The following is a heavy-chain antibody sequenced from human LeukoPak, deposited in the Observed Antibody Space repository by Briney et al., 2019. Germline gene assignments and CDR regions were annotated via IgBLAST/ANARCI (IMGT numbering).Heavy chain of an antibody. CDR3: ARGCSGGSCYTPLWFDP. Sequence: GGSLRFSCAASGFTFSDYYMSWIRQAPGKGLEWVSYISSSGSTIYYADSVKGRFTISRDNAKNSLYLQMNSLRAEDTAVYYCARGCSGGSCYTPLWFDPWGQGTLVTVSS. V-gene: IGHV3-11*01. J-gene: IGHJ5*02. D-gene: IGHD2-15*01. CDR1: GFTFSDYY. CDR2: ISSSGSTI.